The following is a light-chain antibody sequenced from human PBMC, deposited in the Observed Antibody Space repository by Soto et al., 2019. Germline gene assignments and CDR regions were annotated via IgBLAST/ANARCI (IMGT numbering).Light chain of an antibody. Sequence: ENGLTRCRGTRSWSPGGRATLSCRASESVSSIYVAWYQHKPGQAPRLLIYGASNRATGIPDRFSGSGSGTDFTLTISRLEPEDFAVYYCQQYGSSGTFGQGTKVDIK. V-gene: IGKV3-20*01. CDR2: GAS. CDR1: ESVSSIY. CDR3: QQYGSSGT. J-gene: IGKJ1*01.